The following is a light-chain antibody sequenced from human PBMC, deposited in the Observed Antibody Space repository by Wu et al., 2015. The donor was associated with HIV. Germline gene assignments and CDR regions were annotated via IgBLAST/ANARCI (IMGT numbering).Light chain of an antibody. V-gene: IGKV1-9*01. CDR1: QGINSH. CDR3: HQVDTYPFT. Sequence: DIQLTQAPSSLSASVGDRVTITCWASQGINSHLVWYQQRPGKAPTLLIYDASTLQSGVPSRFSGSGSGTYFALAISSLQPEDFATYFCHQVDTYPFTFGGGTKVEI. J-gene: IGKJ4*01. CDR2: DAS.